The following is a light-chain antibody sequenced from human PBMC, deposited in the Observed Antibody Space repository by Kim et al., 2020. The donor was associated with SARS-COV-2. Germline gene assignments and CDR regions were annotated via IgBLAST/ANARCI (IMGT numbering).Light chain of an antibody. V-gene: IGLV1-40*01. J-gene: IGLJ3*02. CDR3: QSYDSSLTARV. Sequence: RVTISWTGSSSNIGAGYGVLWYRQLPGTAPKVIIYNNNNRPSGVPGRFSGSKSGTSASLAITGLQAEDEADYYCQSYDSSLTARVFGGGTQLTVL. CDR2: NNN. CDR1: SSNIGAGYG.